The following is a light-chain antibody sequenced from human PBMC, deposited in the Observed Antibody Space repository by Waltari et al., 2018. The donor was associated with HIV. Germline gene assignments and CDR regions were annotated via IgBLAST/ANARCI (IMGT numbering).Light chain of an antibody. CDR2: GKN. Sequence: SSELTQDPVVSVALGQTVKITYRGDSLRSYYASWYQQKPGQAPIIVMYGKNNRPSEIPDRFSVSASGNTASLTITGAQAEDEGDYYCTSRDTSGDRYVFGTGTTVFVL. V-gene: IGLV3-19*01. J-gene: IGLJ1*01. CDR1: SLRSYY. CDR3: TSRDTSGDRYV.